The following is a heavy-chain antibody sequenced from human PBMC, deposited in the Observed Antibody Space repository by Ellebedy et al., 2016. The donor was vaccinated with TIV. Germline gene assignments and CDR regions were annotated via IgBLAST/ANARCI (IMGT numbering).Heavy chain of an antibody. D-gene: IGHD6-19*01. V-gene: IGHV1-69*13. Sequence: AASVKVSCKASGGTFSSYAISWVRQAPGQGLEWMGGIIPIFGTANYAQKFQGRVTITADESTSTAYMELSSLGSEDTAVYYCASGEQWLAPAYWGQGTLVTVSS. CDR2: IIPIFGTA. CDR1: GGTFSSYA. CDR3: ASGEQWLAPAY. J-gene: IGHJ4*02.